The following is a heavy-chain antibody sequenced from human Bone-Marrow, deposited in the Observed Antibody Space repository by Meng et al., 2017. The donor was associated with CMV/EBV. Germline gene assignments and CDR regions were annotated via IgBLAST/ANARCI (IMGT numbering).Heavy chain of an antibody. Sequence: SETLSLTCTVYGGSSSGYYWSWIRQPPGKGLEWIGEINHSGSTNYNPSLKSRVTISVDTSKNQFSLKLSSVTAADTAVYYCARGRSLEWLPLPGPYYYYGMDVWGQGTTVTVSS. CDR3: ARGRSLEWLPLPGPYYYYGMDV. D-gene: IGHD3-3*01. J-gene: IGHJ6*02. CDR1: GGSSSGYY. V-gene: IGHV4-34*01. CDR2: INHSGST.